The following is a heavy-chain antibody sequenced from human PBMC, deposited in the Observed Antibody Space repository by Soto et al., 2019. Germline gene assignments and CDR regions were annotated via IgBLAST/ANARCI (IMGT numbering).Heavy chain of an antibody. CDR1: GYTLTELS. D-gene: IGHD5-18*01. Sequence: QVQLVQSGAEVKKPGASVKVSCKVSGYTLTELSMNWVRQAPGKGLEWIGGFDPADGETIYAQKFQGRVPMTEDTSTDTAYMELSSLRSEDTAVYYCATVVKGQLWDDAFDIWGQGTMVTVSS. J-gene: IGHJ3*02. CDR2: FDPADGET. CDR3: ATVVKGQLWDDAFDI. V-gene: IGHV1-24*01.